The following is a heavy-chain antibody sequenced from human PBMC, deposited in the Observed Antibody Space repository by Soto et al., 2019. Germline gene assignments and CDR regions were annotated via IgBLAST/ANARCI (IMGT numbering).Heavy chain of an antibody. D-gene: IGHD6-19*01. CDR3: ARDLIAVAGTYYYGMDV. CDR2: IWYDGSNK. Sequence: GGALRLSCAESGFSFSSYGMYWVRQAPGKGLEWVAVIWYDGSNKYYEDSVKGRFTISRDNSKNTLYLQMNSLRAEDTAVYYCARDLIAVAGTYYYGMDVWGQGTTVTV. CDR1: GFSFSSYG. V-gene: IGHV3-33*01. J-gene: IGHJ6*02.